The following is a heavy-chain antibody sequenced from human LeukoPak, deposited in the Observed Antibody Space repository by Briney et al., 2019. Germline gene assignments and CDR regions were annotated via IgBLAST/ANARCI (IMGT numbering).Heavy chain of an antibody. J-gene: IGHJ3*02. CDR1: GLTFSDYY. D-gene: IGHD2-21*01. CDR2: ISSSGSTI. V-gene: IGHV3-11*04. Sequence: PGGSLRLSCAASGLTFSDYYMSWIRQAPGKGLEWVSYISSSGSTIYYADSVKGRFTISRDNAKNSLYLQMNSLRAEDTAVYYCAKHGSYYSTDAFDIWGQGTMVTVSS. CDR3: AKHGSYYSTDAFDI.